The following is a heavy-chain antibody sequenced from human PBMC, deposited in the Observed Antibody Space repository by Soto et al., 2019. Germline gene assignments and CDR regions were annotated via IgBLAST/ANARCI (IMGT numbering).Heavy chain of an antibody. CDR2: ISGSGGST. V-gene: IGHV3-23*01. J-gene: IGHJ3*02. CDR1: GFTFSSYA. CDR3: AKDLVVVPAARARGPNAFDI. Sequence: GGSLRLSCAASGFTFSSYAMSWVRQAPGKGLEWVSAISGSGGSTYYADSVKGRFTISRDNSKNTLYLQMNSLRAEDTAVYYCAKDLVVVPAARARGPNAFDIWGQGTMVTVSS. D-gene: IGHD2-2*01.